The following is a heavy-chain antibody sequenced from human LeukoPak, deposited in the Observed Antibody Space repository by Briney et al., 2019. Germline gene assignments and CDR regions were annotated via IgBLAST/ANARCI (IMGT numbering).Heavy chain of an antibody. J-gene: IGHJ4*02. V-gene: IGHV4-38-2*02. CDR2: VHHSGSS. D-gene: IGHD3-10*01. Sequence: SETLSLTCTVSGYSITNGYYWAWIRQPPGKGLKWIGSVHHSGSSYYSPSLKSRLTISVDTSKNQFSLKLSSVTAADTAVYYCARREWFGELSEDYWGQGTLVTVSS. CDR3: ARREWFGELSEDY. CDR1: GYSITNGYY.